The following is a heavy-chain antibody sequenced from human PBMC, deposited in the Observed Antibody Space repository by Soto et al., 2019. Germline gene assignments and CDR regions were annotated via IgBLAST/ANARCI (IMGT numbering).Heavy chain of an antibody. CDR3: VRQADYNILTGYFYYFDY. Sequence: LGESLKISCKSSGYSFTDYWIGWVRQMPGKGLEWMGIIYPGDSDARYSPSFQGQVTISVDTSINTAFLRWNSLTASDTAMYYCVRQADYNILTGYFYYFDYWGQGSLVTVSS. J-gene: IGHJ4*02. D-gene: IGHD3-9*01. CDR1: GYSFTDYW. V-gene: IGHV5-51*01. CDR2: IYPGDSDA.